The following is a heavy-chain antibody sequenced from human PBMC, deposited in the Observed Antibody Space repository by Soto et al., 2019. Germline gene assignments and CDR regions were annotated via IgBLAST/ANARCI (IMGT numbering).Heavy chain of an antibody. CDR1: GFTFISYA. V-gene: IGHV3-30-3*01. CDR3: ARSRHCSGRYTHFYYGFVV. CDR2: ISFDGSTE. J-gene: IGHJ6*02. D-gene: IGHD3-10*02. Sequence: GGSLRLSCAASGFTFISYAMHRVLQAPGKGLEWVAVISFDGSTEYYADSVKGRFTISRDNSKNTVYLQMNSLRSEDTAVYYCARSRHCSGRYTHFYYGFVVLGQGITGTV.